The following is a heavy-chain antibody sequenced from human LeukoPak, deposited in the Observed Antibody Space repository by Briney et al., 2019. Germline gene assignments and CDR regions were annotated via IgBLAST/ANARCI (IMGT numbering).Heavy chain of an antibody. J-gene: IGHJ6*03. CDR2: ISGSAGRT. CDR1: GFTFSTFG. D-gene: IGHD3-10*01. CDR3: AKAGRGGAITMVRGVKGDYYYMDV. V-gene: IGHV3-23*01. Sequence: PGRSLRLSCGASGFTFSTFGMSWVRQAPGKGLEWVSGISGSAGRTYYTDSVKGRFTISRDNSKNTLYLQMDSLRAEDTAVYYCAKAGRGGAITMVRGVKGDYYYMDVWGKGTTVSISS.